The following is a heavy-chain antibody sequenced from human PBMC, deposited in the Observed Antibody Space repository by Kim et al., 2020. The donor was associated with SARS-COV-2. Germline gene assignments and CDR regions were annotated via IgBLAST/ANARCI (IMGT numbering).Heavy chain of an antibody. V-gene: IGHV4-59*12. Sequence: SETLSLTCTVSAGSISIYYWSWIRQPPGKGLEWIGCIHYSGTTNYNPSLESRVTISVHTSKNQISLKVSSVTAADTAVYYCAREGLRSMDRGVNNWFDPWGQGTLVTVSS. CDR3: AREGLRSMDRGVNNWFDP. CDR1: AGSISIYY. J-gene: IGHJ5*02. D-gene: IGHD3-10*01. CDR2: IHYSGTT.